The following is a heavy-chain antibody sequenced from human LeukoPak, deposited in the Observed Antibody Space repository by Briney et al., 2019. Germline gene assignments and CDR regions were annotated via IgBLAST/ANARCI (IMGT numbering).Heavy chain of an antibody. J-gene: IGHJ5*02. CDR3: ANTYYDDGSGYYYLGWFDP. CDR2: IDSGGFT. V-gene: IGHV3-66*01. Sequence: GGSLRLSCAASRFTVSTNYMSWVRQAPGEGLEWVSLIDSGGFTYYADSVKGRFTISRDNSKNTLYLQMNSLRAEDTAVYFCANTYYDDGSGYYYLGWFDPWGQGTLVTVSS. CDR1: RFTVSTNY. D-gene: IGHD3-22*01.